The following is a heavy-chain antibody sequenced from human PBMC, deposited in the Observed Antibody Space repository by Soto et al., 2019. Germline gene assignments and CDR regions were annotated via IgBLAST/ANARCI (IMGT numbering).Heavy chain of an antibody. CDR1: GGSISSGGYY. CDR3: ARSPWYLWRNWFDP. V-gene: IGHV4-31*03. D-gene: IGHD2-21*01. Sequence: QVQLQESGPGLVKPSQTLSLTCTVSGGSISSGGYYWSWIRQHPGKGLEWIGYIYYSGSTYYNPSPXXXVXXSVDTSKNPSSLKLSSVTAADTAVYYCARSPWYLWRNWFDPWGQGTLVTVSS. J-gene: IGHJ5*02. CDR2: IYYSGST.